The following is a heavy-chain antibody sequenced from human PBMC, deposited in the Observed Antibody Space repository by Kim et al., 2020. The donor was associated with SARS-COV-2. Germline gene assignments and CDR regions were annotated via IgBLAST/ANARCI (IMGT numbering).Heavy chain of an antibody. CDR2: ISYDGSNK. CDR3: AKDLGAQVIVIAGDVRRRRDLPAKIPPDLDY. V-gene: IGHV3-30*18. J-gene: IGHJ4*02. CDR1: GFTFSNYG. Sequence: GGSLRLSCAASGFTFSNYGMHWVRQAPGKGLEWVAVISYDGSNKYYGDSVKGRFTISRDNSKNTLYLQMNSLRAEDTAVYYCAKDLGAQVIVIAGDVRRRRDLPAKIPPDLDYWGQGTLVTVSS. D-gene: IGHD3-16*02.